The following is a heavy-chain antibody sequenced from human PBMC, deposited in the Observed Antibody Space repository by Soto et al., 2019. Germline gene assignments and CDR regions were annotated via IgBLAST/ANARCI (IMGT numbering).Heavy chain of an antibody. J-gene: IGHJ6*02. CDR3: AKGKTGIAVAGTYGMDV. D-gene: IGHD6-19*01. CDR2: ISGSGGST. CDR1: GFTFSSYA. Sequence: EVQLLESGGGLVQPGGSLRLSCAASGFTFSSYAMSWVRQAPGKGLEWVSAISGSGGSTYYADSVKGRFTISRDNSKNTLYRQMNSLRAEDTAVYYCAKGKTGIAVAGTYGMDVWGQGTTVTVSS. V-gene: IGHV3-23*01.